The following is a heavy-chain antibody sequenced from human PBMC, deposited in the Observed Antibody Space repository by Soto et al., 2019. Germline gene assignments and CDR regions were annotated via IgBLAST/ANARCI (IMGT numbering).Heavy chain of an antibody. CDR3: ARGLVVGDYGMDV. Sequence: SETLSLTCTVSGGSISSYYWSWIRQPPGKGLEWIGYIYYSGSTNYNPSLKSRVPISVETSKNQFCLKLSSVTAADTAVYYCARGLVVGDYGMDVWGKGTTVTVSS. D-gene: IGHD2-8*02. J-gene: IGHJ6*04. V-gene: IGHV4-59*01. CDR2: IYYSGST. CDR1: GGSISSYY.